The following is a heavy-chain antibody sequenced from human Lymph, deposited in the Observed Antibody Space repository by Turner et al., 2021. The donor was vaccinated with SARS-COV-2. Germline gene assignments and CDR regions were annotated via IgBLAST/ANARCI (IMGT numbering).Heavy chain of an antibody. CDR3: TTHSAPDY. D-gene: IGHD6-13*01. Sequence: EVQLVESGGGLVKPGGFLRLSCAASGFTFSNAWMTWVRQATGKGLEWVGRIKTKTDGATTDYAAPVKGRFTISRDDSKNTLYLQMNSLKTEDTAVYYCTTHSAPDYWGQGTLVPVSS. J-gene: IGHJ4*02. CDR1: GFTFSNAW. V-gene: IGHV3-15*01. CDR2: IKTKTDGATT.